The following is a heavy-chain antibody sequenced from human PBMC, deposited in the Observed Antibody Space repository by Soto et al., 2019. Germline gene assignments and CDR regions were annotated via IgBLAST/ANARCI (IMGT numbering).Heavy chain of an antibody. D-gene: IGHD3-10*01. CDR2: IYYSGST. CDR1: GGSISSYY. V-gene: IGHV4-59*01. J-gene: IGHJ6*02. CDR3: ARSMVRGVIIRRLDYYYGMDV. Sequence: SETLSLTCPVSGGSISSYYWSWIRQPPGKGLEWIGYIYYSGSTNYNPSLKSRVTISVDTSKNQFSLKLSSVTAADTAVYYCARSMVRGVIIRRLDYYYGMDVWGQGTTVTVSS.